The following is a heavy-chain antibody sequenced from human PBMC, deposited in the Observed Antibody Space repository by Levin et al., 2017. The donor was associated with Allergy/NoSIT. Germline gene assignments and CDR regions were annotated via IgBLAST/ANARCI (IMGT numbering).Heavy chain of an antibody. CDR2: IGGSGGST. J-gene: IGHJ6*02. D-gene: IGHD3-10*01. V-gene: IGHV3-23*01. CDR1: GFMFSSYA. CDR3: AKEVYGAGGLYYYGLDV. Sequence: GGSLRLSCAASGFMFSSYAMSWVRQAPGKGLEWVSTIGGSGGSTYSADSVKGRFTISRDNSKNTLYLQLNSLRAEATAVYYCAKEVYGAGGLYYYGLDVWGQGTTVTVSS.